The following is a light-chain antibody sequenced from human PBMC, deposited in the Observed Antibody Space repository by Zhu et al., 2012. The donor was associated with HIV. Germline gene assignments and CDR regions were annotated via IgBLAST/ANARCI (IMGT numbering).Light chain of an antibody. CDR1: QGISNY. CDR3: QHLTIYPT. J-gene: IGKJ4*01. CDR2: AAS. V-gene: IGKV1-9*01. Sequence: IQLTQSPSFLSASVGDRVTISCRASQGISNYLARYHQKPGKAPKLLIYAASILQSGVPSRFSGSGSGTEFTLTISSLQPEDFATYYCQHLTIYPTFGGGSKVEMK.